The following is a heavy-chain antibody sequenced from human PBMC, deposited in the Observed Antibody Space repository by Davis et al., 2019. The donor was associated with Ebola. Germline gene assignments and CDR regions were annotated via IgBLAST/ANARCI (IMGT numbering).Heavy chain of an antibody. D-gene: IGHD4-17*01. CDR3: ARGGPRDRLRFDY. Sequence: AASVKVSCKASGYTFTRYVITWVRQAPGQGLEWMGIINPSGGSTSYAQKFQGRVTMTRDTSTSTVYMELSSLRSEDTAVYYCARGGPRDRLRFDYWGQGTLVTVSS. V-gene: IGHV1-46*01. CDR2: INPSGGST. J-gene: IGHJ4*02. CDR1: GYTFTRYV.